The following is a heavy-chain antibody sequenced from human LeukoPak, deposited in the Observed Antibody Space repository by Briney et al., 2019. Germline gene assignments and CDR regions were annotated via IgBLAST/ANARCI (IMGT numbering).Heavy chain of an antibody. CDR1: GDSISSYY. D-gene: IGHD6-19*01. CDR2: IYYSGST. V-gene: IGHV4-59*01. Sequence: SETLSLTCTVYGDSISSYYWHWIRQPPGKGLEWIGYIYYSGSTNYNPSLKSRVTISVDTSKNQFSLKLSSVTAADTGVYYCARAGGEWLVKGYFDLWGRGTLVTVSS. J-gene: IGHJ2*01. CDR3: ARAGGEWLVKGYFDL.